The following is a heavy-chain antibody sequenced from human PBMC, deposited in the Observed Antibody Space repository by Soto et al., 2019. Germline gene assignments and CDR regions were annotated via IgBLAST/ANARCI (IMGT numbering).Heavy chain of an antibody. J-gene: IGHJ6*02. CDR1: GFTFSSYG. D-gene: IGHD2-8*01. CDR3: ARGQMVYDYYYYYGMDV. V-gene: IGHV3-33*01. CDR2: IWYDGSNK. Sequence: QVQLVESGGGVVQPGRSLRLSCAASGFTFSSYGMHWVRQAPGKGLEWVAVIWYDGSNKYYADSVKGRFTISRDNSKNTLYLQMNSLRAEDTAVYYCARGQMVYDYYYYYGMDVWGQGTTVTVSS.